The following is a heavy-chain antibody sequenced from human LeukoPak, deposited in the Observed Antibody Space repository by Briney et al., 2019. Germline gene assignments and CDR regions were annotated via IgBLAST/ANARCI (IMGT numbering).Heavy chain of an antibody. J-gene: IGHJ4*02. V-gene: IGHV3-33*01. Sequence: GGSLRLSCAASGFTFSSYGMHWVRQAPGKGLEWVAVIWYDGSNKYYADSVKGRFTISRDNSKNTLYLQMNSLRAEDTAVYYCARGISSRYFDYWGQGTRVTVSS. CDR3: ARGISSRYFDY. D-gene: IGHD2-15*01. CDR1: GFTFSSYG. CDR2: IWYDGSNK.